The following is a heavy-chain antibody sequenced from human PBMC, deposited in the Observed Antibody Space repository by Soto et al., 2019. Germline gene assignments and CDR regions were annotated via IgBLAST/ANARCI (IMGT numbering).Heavy chain of an antibody. CDR3: ATSRDATSGGLDY. D-gene: IGHD2-15*01. V-gene: IGHV1-2*04. CDR2: INPNSGGT. Sequence: QVQLVQSGAEVKKPGASVKVSCKASGYTFTGYYMHWVRQAPGQGLEWMGWINPNSGGTNYAQKSQGWVTMTKDTSISTAYMELSRLRSDDTAVYYCATSRDATSGGLDYWGQGTLVTVSS. CDR1: GYTFTGYY. J-gene: IGHJ4*02.